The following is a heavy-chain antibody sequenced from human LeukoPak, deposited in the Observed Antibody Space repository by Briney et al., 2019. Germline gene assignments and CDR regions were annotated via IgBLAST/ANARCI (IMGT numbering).Heavy chain of an antibody. Sequence: GGSLRLSCAASRFTFSSYSMNWVRQAPGKGLEWVSYISSSGSTIYYADSVKGRFTISRENAKNSLYLQMNSLRAEDTAVYYCAELGITMIGGVWGKGTTVTISS. CDR2: ISSSGSTI. V-gene: IGHV3-48*04. J-gene: IGHJ6*04. CDR1: RFTFSSYS. D-gene: IGHD3-10*02. CDR3: AELGITMIGGV.